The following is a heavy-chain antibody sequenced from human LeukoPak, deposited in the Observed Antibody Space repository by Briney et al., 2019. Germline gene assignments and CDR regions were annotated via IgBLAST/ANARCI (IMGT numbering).Heavy chain of an antibody. J-gene: IGHJ4*02. D-gene: IGHD2-8*01. V-gene: IGHV3-21*01. CDR2: ISSSSSYI. Sequence: GGSLRLSCAASGFTLSRYSTNWVRQAPGKGLEWVSSISSSSSYIYYADSVKGRFTISRDNAKNSLYLQMNSLRAEDTAVYNCARENGGSGDYWGQGTLVTVSS. CDR3: ARENGGSGDY. CDR1: GFTLSRYS.